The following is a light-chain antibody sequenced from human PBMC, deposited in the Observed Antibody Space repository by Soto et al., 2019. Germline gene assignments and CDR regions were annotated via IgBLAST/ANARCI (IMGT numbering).Light chain of an antibody. CDR1: QSVSSSY. J-gene: IGKJ1*01. V-gene: IGKV3-20*01. CDR3: QQLGA. CDR2: GAS. Sequence: ESVLTQAPGTLPLSPGERATLACRGSQSVSSSYLAWYQQKPGQAPRLIIYGASNRATGIPDRFSGSGSGTDFTLTSSRLEPEGFAVYYCQQLGAFGQGTKVEIK.